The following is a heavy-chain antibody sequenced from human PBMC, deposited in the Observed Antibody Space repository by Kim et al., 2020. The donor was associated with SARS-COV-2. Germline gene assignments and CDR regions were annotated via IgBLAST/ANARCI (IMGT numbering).Heavy chain of an antibody. CDR1: GYTSTSYG. V-gene: IGHV1-18*04. CDR3: ARDWGRRYYYGSGRVGPGASVNWFDP. CDR2: ISAYNGNT. Sequence: ASVKVSCKASGYTSTSYGISWVRQAPGQGLEWMGWISAYNGNTNYAQKLQGRVTMTTDTSTSTAYMELRSLRSDDTAVYYCARDWGRRYYYGSGRVGPGASVNWFDPWGQGTLVTVSS. J-gene: IGHJ5*02. D-gene: IGHD3-10*01.